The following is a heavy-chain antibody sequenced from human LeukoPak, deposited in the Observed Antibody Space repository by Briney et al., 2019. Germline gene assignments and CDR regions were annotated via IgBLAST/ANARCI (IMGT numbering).Heavy chain of an antibody. CDR2: TYTGGST. D-gene: IGHD3-10*01. V-gene: IGHV4-4*07. Sequence: SETLSLTCTVSGGSISTYFWSWIRQPAGKGLEWIGRTYTGGSTNYNPSLTSRVTMSIHTSKNQFSLKLSSVTAADTAVYYCARVAGLYGSGSYPFDYWGQGTLVTVSS. CDR3: ARVAGLYGSGSYPFDY. J-gene: IGHJ4*02. CDR1: GGSISTYF.